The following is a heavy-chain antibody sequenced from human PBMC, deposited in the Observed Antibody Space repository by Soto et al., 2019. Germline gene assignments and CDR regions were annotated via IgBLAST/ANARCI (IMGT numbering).Heavy chain of an antibody. V-gene: IGHV4-39*01. CDR3: ASPIYSFGTSGYYPFDY. J-gene: IGHJ4*02. D-gene: IGHD3-22*01. Sequence: LSLTISVSGEFISNTTYYWGQVRQAPGEGLEWVGRIYVSGSGTYNYNPSLKSRVTISVDTSKNQFSLKLTSVTAADTAVYYCASPIYSFGTSGYYPFDYWAQGSLVPGSS. CDR2: IYVSGSGT. CDR1: GEFISNTTYY.